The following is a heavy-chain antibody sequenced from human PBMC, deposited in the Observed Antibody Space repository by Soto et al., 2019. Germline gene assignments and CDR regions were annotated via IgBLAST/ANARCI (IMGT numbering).Heavy chain of an antibody. CDR2: MTGDGRTT. CDR1: GFTFGDYW. V-gene: IGHV3-74*03. CDR3: ATAEVDY. Sequence: PEGSLRLSCAASGFTFGDYWMHWVRQPPGKGPEWVSRMTGDGRTTQYADSVKGRFTASRDNAKSTLYLQMNSLRAEDTAVYYCATAEVDYWGQGTRVTFSS. J-gene: IGHJ4*02.